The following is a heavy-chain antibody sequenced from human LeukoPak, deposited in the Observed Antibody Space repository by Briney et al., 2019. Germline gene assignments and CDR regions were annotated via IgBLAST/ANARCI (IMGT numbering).Heavy chain of an antibody. CDR1: GYTFTSYY. CDR2: INPSGGST. J-gene: IGHJ3*02. Sequence: ASVNVSCNASGYTFTSYYMHWGRQAPGQGHEWMGIINPSGGSTSYAQKFQGRVTMTRDTSTSTVYMELSSLRSEDTAVYYCASVALEKGPGAFDIWGQGTRVTVSS. D-gene: IGHD3-3*01. V-gene: IGHV1-46*01. CDR3: ASVALEKGPGAFDI.